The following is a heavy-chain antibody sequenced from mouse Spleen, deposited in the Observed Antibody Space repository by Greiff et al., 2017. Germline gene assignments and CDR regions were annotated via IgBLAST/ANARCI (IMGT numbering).Heavy chain of an antibody. CDR3: ARESHNYGSNYFDY. CDR2: ISYDGSN. V-gene: IGHV3-6*01. Sequence: VQLKESGPGLVKPSQSLSLTCSVTGYSITSGYYWNWIRQFPGNKLEWMGYISYDGSNNYNPSLKNRISITRDTSKNQFFLKLNSVTTEDTATYYCARESHNYGSNYFDYWGQGTTLTVSS. J-gene: IGHJ2*01. D-gene: IGHD1-1*01. CDR1: GYSITSGYY.